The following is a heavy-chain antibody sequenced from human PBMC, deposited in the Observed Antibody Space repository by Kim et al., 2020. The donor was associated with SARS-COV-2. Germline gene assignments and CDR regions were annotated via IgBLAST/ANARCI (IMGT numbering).Heavy chain of an antibody. J-gene: IGHJ4*02. CDR2: VSDDGKT. CDR3: VKVDEEFDN. Sequence: SETLSLTCTVSGGSIISSTHYWGWVRQPPGKGLEWIGSVSDDGKTWYDPSLKSRVTLSIDKSNNQFFLRLTSVTAADTAVYFCVKVDEEFDNWGQGTLVTVSS. V-gene: IGHV4-39*07. CDR1: GGSIISSTHY.